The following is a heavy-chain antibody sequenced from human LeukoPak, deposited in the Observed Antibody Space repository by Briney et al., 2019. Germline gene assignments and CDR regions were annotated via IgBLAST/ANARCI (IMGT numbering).Heavy chain of an antibody. D-gene: IGHD1-1*01. CDR1: GFTFSSST. CDR3: VRTTDARGGMDV. V-gene: IGHV3-21*06. J-gene: IGHJ6*02. CDR2: ITSTSNYM. Sequence: GGSLRLSCAASGFTFSSSTMNWVRQAPGKGLEWVSSITSTSNYMAYADSVKGRFTISRDNAKNSLYLQMNSLRGEDTAVYYCVRTTDARGGMDVWGQGTTVTVSS.